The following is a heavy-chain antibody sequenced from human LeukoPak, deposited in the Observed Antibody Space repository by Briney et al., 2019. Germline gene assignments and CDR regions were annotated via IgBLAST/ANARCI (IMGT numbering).Heavy chain of an antibody. CDR3: VRGLGDS. CDR1: GFTFTNDW. J-gene: IGHJ5*01. D-gene: IGHD3-16*01. CDR2: ISSDGSSA. V-gene: IGHV3-74*01. Sequence: GGSLRLSCAASGFTFTNDWMHWVRQAPGKGPVWVSQISSDGSSATYADSVKGRFTISGDNAKNTLYLQMNSLRAEDTAVYYCVRGLGDSWGQGTQLIVSS.